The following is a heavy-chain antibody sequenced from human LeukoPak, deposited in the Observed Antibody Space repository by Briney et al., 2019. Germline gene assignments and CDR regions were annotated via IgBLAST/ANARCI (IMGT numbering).Heavy chain of an antibody. J-gene: IGHJ3*02. CDR2: INHSGST. V-gene: IGHV4-34*01. CDR1: GGSFSGYY. Sequence: SETLSLTCAVYGGSFSGYYWSWIRQPPGKGLEWIGEINHSGSTNYNPSLKSRATISVDTSKNQFSLKLSSVTAADTAVYYCARGRGYDFWSGYYEGAVDAFDIWGQGTMVTVSS. D-gene: IGHD3-3*01. CDR3: ARGRGYDFWSGYYEGAVDAFDI.